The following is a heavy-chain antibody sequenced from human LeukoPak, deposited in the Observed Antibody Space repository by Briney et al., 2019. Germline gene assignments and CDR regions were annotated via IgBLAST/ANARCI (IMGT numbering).Heavy chain of an antibody. Sequence: ASVKVSCKASGGTFSSYAISWVRQAPGQGLEWMGGIIPIFGTANYAQKFQGRVTITADESTSTAYMELSSLRFEDTAVYYCARGEGHYYGSGSYCHYWGQGTLVTVSS. J-gene: IGHJ4*02. CDR3: ARGEGHYYGSGSYCHY. CDR2: IIPIFGTA. CDR1: GGTFSSYA. D-gene: IGHD3-10*01. V-gene: IGHV1-69*13.